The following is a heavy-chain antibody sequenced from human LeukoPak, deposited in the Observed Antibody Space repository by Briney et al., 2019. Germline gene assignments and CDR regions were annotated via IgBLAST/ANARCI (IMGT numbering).Heavy chain of an antibody. CDR2: IYYSGTT. V-gene: IGHV4-59*08. CDR1: VGSVSGYF. CDR3: ASHVPTPYDVTSGPFDY. J-gene: IGHJ4*02. Sequence: SETLSLTCTVSVGSVSGYFWSWIRQPPGQGLEWIGCIYYSGTTDYNPSLRSRVTLSVDTSKNQFSLKLTSVTAADTAVYFCASHVPTPYDVTSGPFDYWGQGTLVTVSS. D-gene: IGHD3-22*01.